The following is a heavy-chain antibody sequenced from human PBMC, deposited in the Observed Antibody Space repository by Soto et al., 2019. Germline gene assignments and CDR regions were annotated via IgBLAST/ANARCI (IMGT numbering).Heavy chain of an antibody. CDR3: ARDYSSSWLDYFDY. J-gene: IGHJ4*02. D-gene: IGHD6-13*01. Sequence: PSETLSLTCAVSGGSISSSNWWSWVRQPPGKGLEWIGEIYHSGSTNYNPSLKSRVTISVDKSKNQFSLKLSSVTAADTAVYYCARDYSSSWLDYFDYWGQGTLVTVSS. CDR2: IYHSGST. CDR1: GGSISSSNW. V-gene: IGHV4-4*02.